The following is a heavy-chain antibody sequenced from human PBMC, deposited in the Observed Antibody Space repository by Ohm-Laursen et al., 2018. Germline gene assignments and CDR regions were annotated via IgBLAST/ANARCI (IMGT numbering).Heavy chain of an antibody. Sequence: SLRLSCAASGFTFGDYGMSWVRQAPGMGLEWVSGITASGGSTYYIDSVKGRLTISRDNSKNALYLQMDSLRAEDTAVYYCAKDPHLSYYDSSGYSDYWGQGTLVTVSS. CDR2: ITASGGST. CDR1: GFTFGDYG. V-gene: IGHV3-23*01. D-gene: IGHD3-22*01. J-gene: IGHJ4*02. CDR3: AKDPHLSYYDSSGYSDY.